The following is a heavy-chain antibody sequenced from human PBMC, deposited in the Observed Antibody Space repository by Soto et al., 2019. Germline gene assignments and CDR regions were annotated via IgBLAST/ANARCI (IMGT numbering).Heavy chain of an antibody. CDR1: GYTFSDWY. J-gene: IGHJ4*02. V-gene: IGHV1-2*07. CDR2: IKPNSGET. Sequence: ASVKVSCKASGYTFSDWYIHWVRQAPGQGLEWMGWIKPNSGETMFAHKIRGGVSLTTDTSVSTAYMELSNLRSDDTAVYFCATQTTSPIGVWSGPLHFDHGAQGPLVTVSS. D-gene: IGHD3-3*01. CDR3: ATQTTSPIGVWSGPLHFDH.